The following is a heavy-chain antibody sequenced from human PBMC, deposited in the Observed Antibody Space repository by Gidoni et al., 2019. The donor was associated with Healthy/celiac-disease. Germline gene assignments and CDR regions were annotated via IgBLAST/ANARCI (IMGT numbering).Heavy chain of an antibody. CDR2: IYSGGST. CDR1: GFTVSSNY. Sequence: EVQLVESGGGLVQPGGSLRLSCAASGFTVSSNYMGWVRQAPGKGLEWVSVIYSGGSTYYADSVKGRFTISRDNSKNTLYLQMNSLRAEDTAVYYCARADDFWSGFFSYWGQGTLVTVSS. CDR3: ARADDFWSGFFSY. D-gene: IGHD3-3*01. V-gene: IGHV3-66*01. J-gene: IGHJ4*02.